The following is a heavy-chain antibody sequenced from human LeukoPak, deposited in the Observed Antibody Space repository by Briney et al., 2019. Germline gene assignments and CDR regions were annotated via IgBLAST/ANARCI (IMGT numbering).Heavy chain of an antibody. CDR1: GFTFSSYA. CDR2: ISGSGGST. Sequence: GGSLRLSCAASGFTFSSYAMSWVRQAPGKGLEWVSAISGSGGSTYYADSVKGRFTISRDNSKNTLYLQMNSLRAEDTAVYYCAKDPPLDYDFWSGYWRWGQGTLVTVSS. J-gene: IGHJ4*02. D-gene: IGHD3-3*01. V-gene: IGHV3-23*01. CDR3: AKDPPLDYDFWSGYWR.